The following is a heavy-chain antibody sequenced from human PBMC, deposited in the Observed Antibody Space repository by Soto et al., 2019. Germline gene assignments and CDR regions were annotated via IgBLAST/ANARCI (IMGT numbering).Heavy chain of an antibody. V-gene: IGHV3-7*05. CDR3: AKDVR. CDR2: IKGDGSEK. Sequence: EVQLVESGGDLVQPGGSLRLSCAASGFTFSSHWMSWVRQAPGKGLEWVANIKGDGSEKYYVDSVKGRFTISRDNAKNSLYLQMNCLRVEDTALYYCAKDVRWGQGTLVTVSS. CDR1: GFTFSSHW. J-gene: IGHJ4*02.